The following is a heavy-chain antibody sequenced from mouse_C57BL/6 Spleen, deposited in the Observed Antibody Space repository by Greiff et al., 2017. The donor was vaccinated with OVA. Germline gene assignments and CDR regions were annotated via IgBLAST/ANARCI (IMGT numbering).Heavy chain of an antibody. V-gene: IGHV5-16*01. CDR2: INYDGSST. Sequence: EVQRVESEGGLVQPGSSMKLSCTASGFTFSDYYMAWVRQVPEKGLEWVANINYDGSSTYYLDSLKSRFIISRDNAKNILYLQMSSLKSEDTATYYCARDQQYFDVWGTGTTVTVSS. J-gene: IGHJ1*03. CDR3: ARDQQYFDV. CDR1: GFTFSDYY.